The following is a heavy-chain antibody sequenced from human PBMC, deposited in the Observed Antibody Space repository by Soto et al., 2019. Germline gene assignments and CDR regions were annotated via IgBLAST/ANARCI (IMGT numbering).Heavy chain of an antibody. Sequence: PSETLSLTCTVSGGSISSGDYYWSWIRQPPGKGLEWIGYIYYSGSTYYNPSLKSRVTTSVDTSKNQFSLKLSSVTAADTAVYYCARDSNFGGNDYWGQGTLVTVS. CDR2: IYYSGST. J-gene: IGHJ4*02. CDR3: ARDSNFGGNDY. V-gene: IGHV4-30-4*01. CDR1: GGSISSGDYY. D-gene: IGHD3-10*01.